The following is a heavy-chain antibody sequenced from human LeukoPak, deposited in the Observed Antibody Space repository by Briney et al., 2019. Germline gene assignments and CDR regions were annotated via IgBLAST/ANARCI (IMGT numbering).Heavy chain of an antibody. CDR3: ARHAPFGYPARSGLGDAFHL. CDR2: IYYSGST. D-gene: IGHD3-3*01. Sequence: ASETLSLTCTVSGGSISSYYWSWIRQPPGKGLEWIGYIYYSGSTNYNPSLKSRVTISVDTSKNQFSLKLSSVTAADTAVYYCARHAPFGYPARSGLGDAFHLWAQGTMVPVPS. J-gene: IGHJ3*01. V-gene: IGHV4-59*08. CDR1: GGSISSYY.